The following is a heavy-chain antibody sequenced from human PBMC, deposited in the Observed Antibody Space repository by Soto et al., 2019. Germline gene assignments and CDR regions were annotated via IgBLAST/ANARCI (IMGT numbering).Heavy chain of an antibody. Sequence: PSETLSLTCTVSGGSISSSSYYWGWIRQPPGKGLEWIGSIYYSGSTYYNPSLKSRVTISVDTSKNQFSLKLSSVTAADTAVYYCARRHPEKIVVVPAGSRIAAAGTGNFDYWGQGTLVTVSS. J-gene: IGHJ4*02. CDR2: IYYSGST. V-gene: IGHV4-39*01. CDR3: ARRHPEKIVVVPAGSRIAAAGTGNFDY. D-gene: IGHD2-2*01. CDR1: GGSISSSSYY.